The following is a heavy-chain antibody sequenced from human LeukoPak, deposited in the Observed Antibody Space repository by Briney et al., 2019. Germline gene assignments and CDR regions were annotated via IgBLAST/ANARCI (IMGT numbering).Heavy chain of an antibody. J-gene: IGHJ4*02. CDR1: GFTFSSYE. CDR2: ISSSGSTI. CDR3: ARAFRGWPFDY. V-gene: IGHV3-48*03. Sequence: GALRLSCAASGFTFSSYEMNWVRQAPGKGLEWASYISSSGSTIYYADSVKGRFTISRDNAKNSLYLQMNSLRAEDTAVYYCARAFRGWPFDYWGQGTLVTVSS. D-gene: IGHD6-19*01.